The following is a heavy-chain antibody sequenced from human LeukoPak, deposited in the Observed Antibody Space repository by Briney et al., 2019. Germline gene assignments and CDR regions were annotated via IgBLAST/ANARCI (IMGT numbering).Heavy chain of an antibody. Sequence: ASVKVSCKASGYTFTTLDINWVRQATGQGLEWVGWINPNSGNTGYAQKFQGRVTITRDTSISTAYMELSNLRSEDTAVYYCARVDGSPDYWGRGTLVTVSS. D-gene: IGHD2-15*01. CDR1: GYTFTTLD. CDR2: INPNSGNT. V-gene: IGHV1-8*03. CDR3: ARVDGSPDY. J-gene: IGHJ4*02.